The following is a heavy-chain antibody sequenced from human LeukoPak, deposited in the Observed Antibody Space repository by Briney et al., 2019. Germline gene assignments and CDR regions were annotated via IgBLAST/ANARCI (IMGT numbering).Heavy chain of an antibody. CDR2: ISAYNGNT. J-gene: IGHJ6*03. CDR1: GYTFTSYG. V-gene: IGHV1-18*01. Sequence: ASVKVSCKASGYTFTSYGISWVRQAPGQGLEWMGWISAYNGNTNYAQKLQGRVTMTTDTSTSTSYMELRSLRSDDTAVYYCARDIGLEMATSYYYYYYMDVWGKGTTVTVSS. D-gene: IGHD5-24*01. CDR3: ARDIGLEMATSYYYYYYMDV.